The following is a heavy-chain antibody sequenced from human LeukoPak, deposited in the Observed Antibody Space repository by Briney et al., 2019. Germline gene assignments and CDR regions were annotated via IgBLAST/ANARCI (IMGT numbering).Heavy chain of an antibody. D-gene: IGHD3-16*01. CDR3: ARQGGRGGAASLFQY. J-gene: IGHJ4*02. Sequence: PSETLSLTCTVSGVSISSSNHYWGWIRQPPGKGLEWIGSMYYSGTTYYNPSLKSRVTISVDTSKNQFSLNLISVTAADTAIFYCARQGGRGGAASLFQYWGQGKLVTVSS. CDR1: GVSISSSNHY. CDR2: MYYSGTT. V-gene: IGHV4-39*01.